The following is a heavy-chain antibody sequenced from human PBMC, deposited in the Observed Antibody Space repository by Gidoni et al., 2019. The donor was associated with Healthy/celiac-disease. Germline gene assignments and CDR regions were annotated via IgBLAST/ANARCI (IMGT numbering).Heavy chain of an antibody. CDR1: GGSFSGYY. CDR2: INHSGST. D-gene: IGHD4-17*01. J-gene: IGHJ6*02. Sequence: QVQLQQWGAGLLKPSETLSLTCAVYGGSFSGYYWSWIRQPPGKGLEWSGEINHSGSTNYNPSLKSRVTISVDTSKNQFSLKLSSVTAADTAVYYCARWAGGATVTTLDYYYGMDVWGQGTTVTVSS. V-gene: IGHV4-34*01. CDR3: ARWAGGATVTTLDYYYGMDV.